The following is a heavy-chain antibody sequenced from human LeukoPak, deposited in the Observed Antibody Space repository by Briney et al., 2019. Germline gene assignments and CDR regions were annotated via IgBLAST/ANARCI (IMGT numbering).Heavy chain of an antibody. CDR3: ASTGEMYSSGWYFDF. CDR2: VIYTGST. D-gene: IGHD6-19*01. V-gene: IGHV4-59*01. CDR1: GGPISSYY. Sequence: PPETLSPTCTVSGGPISSYYRSWIRQPPGKGLEWIGYVIYTGSTNYNPSLKSRVTISIDTSKNQFSLNLSSVTAADTAVYYCASTGEMYSSGWYFDFWGQGPLVTVSS. J-gene: IGHJ4*02.